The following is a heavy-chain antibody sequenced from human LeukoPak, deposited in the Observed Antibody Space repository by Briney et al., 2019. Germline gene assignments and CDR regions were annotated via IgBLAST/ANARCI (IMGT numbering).Heavy chain of an antibody. CDR3: ARHESEITMVRGVTDY. J-gene: IGHJ4*02. V-gene: IGHV4-39*01. CDR1: GSSISSSSYY. D-gene: IGHD3-10*01. CDR2: IYYSGST. Sequence: SETLSLTCTVSGSSISSSSYYWGWIRQPPGKGLEWIGSIYYSGSTYYNPSLKSRVTISVDTSKNQFSLKLSSVTAADTAVYYCARHESEITMVRGVTDYWGQGTLVTVSS.